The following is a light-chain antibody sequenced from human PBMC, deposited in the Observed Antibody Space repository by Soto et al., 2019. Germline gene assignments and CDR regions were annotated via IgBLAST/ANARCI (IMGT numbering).Light chain of an antibody. CDR3: HQYNNWPPLT. Sequence: EIVMTQSPATLSVSPGERATLSCRTSQSVIGNLAWYQQKPGQAPRLLIYGASTRATGIPARFSGSGSGTEFTLTISRRQSEDFAVYFCHQYNNWPPLTFGGGTKVEIK. CDR1: QSVIGN. V-gene: IGKV3-15*01. J-gene: IGKJ4*01. CDR2: GAS.